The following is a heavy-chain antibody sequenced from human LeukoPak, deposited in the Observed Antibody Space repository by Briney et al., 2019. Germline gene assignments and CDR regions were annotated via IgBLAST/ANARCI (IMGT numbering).Heavy chain of an antibody. CDR3: ARRSSWYPGAAFDI. J-gene: IGHJ3*02. V-gene: IGHV4-34*01. CDR1: GGSFSGYY. D-gene: IGHD6-13*01. CDR2: INHSGST. Sequence: SETLSLTCAVYGGSFSGYYWSWIRQPPGKGLEWIGEINHSGSTNYNPSLKSRVTISVDTSKNQFSLKLSSVTAADTAVYYCARRSSWYPGAAFDIWGQGTMVTVSS.